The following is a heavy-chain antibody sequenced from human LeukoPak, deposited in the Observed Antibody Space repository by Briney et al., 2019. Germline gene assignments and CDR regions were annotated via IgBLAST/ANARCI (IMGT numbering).Heavy chain of an antibody. CDR2: VIPIFGTA. CDR1: GGTFSSYA. V-gene: IGHV1-69*13. CDR3: ARDRDGYGLFDY. J-gene: IGHJ4*02. D-gene: IGHD5-24*01. Sequence: SVKVSCKASGGTFSSYAISWVRQAPGQGLEWMGGVIPIFGTANYAQKFQGRVTITADESTSTAYMELSSLRSEDTAVYYCARDRDGYGLFDYWGQGTLVTVSS.